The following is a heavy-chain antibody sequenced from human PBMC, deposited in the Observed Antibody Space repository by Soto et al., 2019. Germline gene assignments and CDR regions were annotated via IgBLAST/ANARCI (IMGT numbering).Heavy chain of an antibody. CDR3: AGGIAARPLGY. CDR1: GGSISSGGYS. D-gene: IGHD6-6*01. Sequence: QLQLQESGSGLVKPSQTLSLTCAVSGGSISSGGYSWSWIRQPPGKGLEWIGYIYHSGSTYYNPPIKSRVPISVDRSKHQFSLKLSSVTAADTAVYYCAGGIAARPLGYWGQGTLVTVSS. CDR2: IYHSGST. J-gene: IGHJ4*02. V-gene: IGHV4-30-2*01.